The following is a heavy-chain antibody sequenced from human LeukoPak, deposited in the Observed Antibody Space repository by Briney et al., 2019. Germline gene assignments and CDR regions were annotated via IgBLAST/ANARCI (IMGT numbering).Heavy chain of an antibody. CDR1: GFTFSDYY. J-gene: IGHJ4*02. CDR3: ARVMGVYSFDY. CDR2: ISSSGSTI. Sequence: GGSLRLSFAASGFTFSDYYMSWVRQAPGKGLEWVSYISSSGSTISNADSVKGRFTISRDNAKNSLYLQVNSLRAEDTAVYYCARVMGVYSFDYWGQGTLVTVSS. V-gene: IGHV3-11*01. D-gene: IGHD4-11*01.